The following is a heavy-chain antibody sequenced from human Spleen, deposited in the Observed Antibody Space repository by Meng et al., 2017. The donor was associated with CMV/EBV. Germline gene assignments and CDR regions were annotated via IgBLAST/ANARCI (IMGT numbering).Heavy chain of an antibody. D-gene: IGHD3-3*01. CDR1: GGTFSSYA. CDR2: IIPIFGTA. J-gene: IGHJ6*02. Sequence: SVKVSCKASGGTFSSYAISWVRQAPGQGLEWMGGIIPIFGTANYAQKFQSRVTITTDESTSTAYMELSSLRSEDTAVYYCASDPPGYYDFWSGHYCGMDVWGQGTTVTVSS. CDR3: ASDPPGYYDFWSGHYCGMDV. V-gene: IGHV1-69*05.